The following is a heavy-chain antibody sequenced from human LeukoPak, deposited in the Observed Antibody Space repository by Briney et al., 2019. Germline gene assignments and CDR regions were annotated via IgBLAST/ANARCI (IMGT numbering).Heavy chain of an antibody. D-gene: IGHD5-12*01. CDR1: GGSISSSSYY. Sequence: SETLSLTCTVPGGSISSSSYYWGWIRQPPGKGLEWIGSIYYSGSTYYNLSLKRRVTISVDTSKNQFSLKLSSVTAADTAVYYCARDRHKLVDIVAGILDYWGQGTLVTVSS. CDR3: ARDRHKLVDIVAGILDY. V-gene: IGHV4-39*07. CDR2: IYYSGST. J-gene: IGHJ4*02.